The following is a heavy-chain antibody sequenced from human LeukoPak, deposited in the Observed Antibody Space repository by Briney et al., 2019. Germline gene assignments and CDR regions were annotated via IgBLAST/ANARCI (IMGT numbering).Heavy chain of an antibody. V-gene: IGHV4-38-2*02. J-gene: IGHJ1*01. Sequence: SETLSLTCADSGYSISSGYFWGWIRQPPGKGLEWIGTIYHSGSTYYNPSLEGRVTISLDTSKNQFSLRLTSVTAADTAVYYCARDLVGSSWYALYFEQWGQGTLVTVSS. CDR2: IYHSGST. CDR1: GYSISSGYF. D-gene: IGHD6-13*01. CDR3: ARDLVGSSWYALYFEQ.